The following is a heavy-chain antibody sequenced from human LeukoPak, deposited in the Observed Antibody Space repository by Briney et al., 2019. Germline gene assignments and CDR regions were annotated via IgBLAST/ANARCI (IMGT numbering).Heavy chain of an antibody. CDR3: ARLLGYCSGGSCYGFDY. D-gene: IGHD2-15*01. CDR2: INSDGSST. CDR1: GFTFSSYW. V-gene: IGHV3-74*01. J-gene: IGHJ4*02. Sequence: GGSLRLSCAASGFTFSSYWMHWVRQAPGKGLVCVSRINSDGSSTTYADSVKGRFTISRDNAKNTLYLQMNSLRAEDTAVYYCARLLGYCSGGSCYGFDYRGQGTLVTVSS.